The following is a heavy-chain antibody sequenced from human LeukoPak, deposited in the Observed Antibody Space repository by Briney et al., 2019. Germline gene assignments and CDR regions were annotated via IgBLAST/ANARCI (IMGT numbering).Heavy chain of an antibody. D-gene: IGHD3-22*01. V-gene: IGHV1-8*01. J-gene: IGHJ6*02. CDR1: GYTFTSYD. CDR2: MNPNSGNT. CDR3: ARYRYYDSSGYVHYGMDV. Sequence: ASVKVSCKASGYTFTSYDINWVRQATGQGLEWMGWMNPNSGNTGYAQKFQGRVTMTRNTPISTAYMELSSLRSEDTAVYYCARYRYYDSSGYVHYGMDVWGQGTTVTVSS.